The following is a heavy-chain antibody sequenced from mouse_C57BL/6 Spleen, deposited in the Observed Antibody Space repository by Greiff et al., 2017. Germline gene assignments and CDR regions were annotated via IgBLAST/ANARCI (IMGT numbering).Heavy chain of an antibody. CDR1: GYTFTSSW. D-gene: IGHD1-1*01. CDR2: IDPNSGGT. V-gene: IGHV1-72*01. Sequence: QVQLQQPGAELVKPGASVKLSCKASGYTFTSSWMHWVKQRPGRGLEWIGRIDPNSGGTKYNETFQSKDTLTVAKPSSTDYMQLSRLTSEYSAVYDCARSGGVATDLDDGGQGTTLTVSS. CDR3: ARSGGVATDLDD. J-gene: IGHJ2*01.